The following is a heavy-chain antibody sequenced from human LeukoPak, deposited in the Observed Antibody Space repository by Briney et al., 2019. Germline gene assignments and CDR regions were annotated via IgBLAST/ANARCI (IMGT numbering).Heavy chain of an antibody. CDR2: ITGSTKYI. J-gene: IGHJ5*02. V-gene: IGHV3-21*06. CDR1: GFTFSSYG. D-gene: IGHD2-8*01. CDR3: ARLHGHGFDP. Sequence: GGSLRLSCAASGFTFSSYGMSWVRQAPGKGLEWVSAITGSTKYIPSNIYYADAVQGRFTISRDDAKNLVYLQMNSLRAEDTAVYYCARLHGHGFDPWGQGTLVTVSS.